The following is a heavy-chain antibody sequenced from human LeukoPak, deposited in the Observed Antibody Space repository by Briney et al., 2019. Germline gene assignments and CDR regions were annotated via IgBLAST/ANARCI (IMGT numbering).Heavy chain of an antibody. CDR1: GFTFDDYG. Sequence: RPGGSLRLSCAASGFTFDDYGMSWVRQAPGKGLEWVSGINWNGGSTGYADSVRGRFTISRDNAKNSLYLQMNSLRAEDTALYYCARDLHGDYPFDYWGQGTLVTVSS. D-gene: IGHD4-17*01. V-gene: IGHV3-20*04. CDR2: INWNGGST. J-gene: IGHJ4*02. CDR3: ARDLHGDYPFDY.